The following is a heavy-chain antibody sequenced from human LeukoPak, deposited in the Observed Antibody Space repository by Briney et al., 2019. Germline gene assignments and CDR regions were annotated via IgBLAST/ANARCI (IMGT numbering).Heavy chain of an antibody. CDR1: GYTFTSYD. D-gene: IGHD2-15*01. CDR3: ARKDISGEAFDP. CDR2: MNPNSGNT. V-gene: IGHV1-8*01. Sequence: ASVKVSCKASGYTFTSYDINWVRQATGQGLEWMGWMNPNSGNTGYAQKFQGRVTMTRNTSISTAYMELSSLRSEDTAVYYCARKDISGEAFDPWGQGTLVTVSS. J-gene: IGHJ5*02.